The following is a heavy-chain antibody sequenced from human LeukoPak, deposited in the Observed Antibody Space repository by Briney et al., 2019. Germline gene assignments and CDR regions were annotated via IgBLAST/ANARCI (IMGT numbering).Heavy chain of an antibody. V-gene: IGHV4-59*11. CDR2: IYYSGNT. CDR3: ARKTVTTLDY. Sequence: PSETLSLTCTVSGGSISSHYWSWIRQPPGKGLEWIGYIYYSGNTNYNSSLKSRVTISVDTSKNQFSLKLSSVTAADTAMYYCARKTVTTLDYWGQGTLVTVSS. CDR1: GGSISSHY. D-gene: IGHD4-17*01. J-gene: IGHJ4*02.